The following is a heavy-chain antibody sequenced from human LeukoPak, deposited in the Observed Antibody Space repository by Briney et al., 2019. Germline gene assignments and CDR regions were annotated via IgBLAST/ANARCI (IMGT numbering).Heavy chain of an antibody. D-gene: IGHD3-3*01. CDR1: GGSVTSGNYY. J-gene: IGHJ4*02. CDR3: ARDSQRVYDFWSGPAHFDY. CDR2: IYTNGGA. V-gene: IGHV4-61*10. Sequence: SETLSLTCTVSGGSVTSGNYYWNWIRQPAGKGLEWIGRIYTNGGASYNPSLKSRVTISIDASKNQLSRKLSSVTAADTAVYYCARDSQRVYDFWSGPAHFDYWGQGTLVTVSS.